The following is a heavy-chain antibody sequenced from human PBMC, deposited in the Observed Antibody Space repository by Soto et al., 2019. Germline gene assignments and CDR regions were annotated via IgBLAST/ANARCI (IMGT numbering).Heavy chain of an antibody. Sequence: SETLSLTCTVSGGSISSYYWSWIRQPPGKGLEWIGYIYYSGSTNYNPSLKSRVTISVDTSKNQFSLKLSSVTAADTAVYYCARDQNWFDPWGQGTLVTVSS. CDR1: GGSISSYY. CDR3: ARDQNWFDP. V-gene: IGHV4-59*01. CDR2: IYYSGST. J-gene: IGHJ5*02.